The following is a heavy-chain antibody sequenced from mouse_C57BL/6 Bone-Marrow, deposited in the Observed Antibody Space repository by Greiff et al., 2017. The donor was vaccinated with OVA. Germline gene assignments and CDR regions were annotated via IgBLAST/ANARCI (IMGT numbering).Heavy chain of an antibody. V-gene: IGHV14-4*01. D-gene: IGHD1-1*01. Sequence: VQLQQSGAELVRPGASVKLSCTASGFNIQDDYMHWVKQRPEQGLEWIGWIDPENGDTEYASKFQGKATITADTSSNTAYLQLSSLTSEDTAVYYCTTDGSSFNYCDYWGQGTTRTVSS. CDR3: TTDGSSFNYCDY. J-gene: IGHJ2*01. CDR1: GFNIQDDY. CDR2: IDPENGDT.